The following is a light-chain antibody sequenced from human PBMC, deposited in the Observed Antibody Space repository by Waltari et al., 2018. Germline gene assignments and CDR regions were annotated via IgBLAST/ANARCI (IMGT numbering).Light chain of an antibody. J-gene: IGKJ1*01. V-gene: IGKV3-15*01. CDR2: GES. CDR3: QKYHNWWT. CDR1: QTIITN. Sequence: EIVMTQSPATLSVSPGESSTLSCRASQTIITNLAWYKQKPGQAPRLLIYGESTRATGIPAMFRGSESGTEFTLTISTTQSEDFAVYYCQKYHNWWTFGQGTKVEIK.